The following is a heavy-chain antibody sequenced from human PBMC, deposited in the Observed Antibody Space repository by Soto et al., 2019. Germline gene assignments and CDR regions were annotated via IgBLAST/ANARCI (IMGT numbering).Heavy chain of an antibody. CDR2: IYYSGNT. CDR1: GGSISSYY. D-gene: IGHD4-4*01. Sequence: SETLSLTCTVSGGSISSYYWSWIRQPPGKGLEWLGYIYYSGNTNYSPSLKSRVTISVDTSKNQFSLTLSSVTAADTAVYYCASSPYHSNFDYWDQGTLVTVSS. J-gene: IGHJ4*02. V-gene: IGHV4-59*01. CDR3: ASSPYHSNFDY.